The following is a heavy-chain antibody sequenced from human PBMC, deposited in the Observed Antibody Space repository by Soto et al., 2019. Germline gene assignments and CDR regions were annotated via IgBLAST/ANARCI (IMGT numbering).Heavy chain of an antibody. CDR2: IKSKSDGGTE. CDR1: GFSFSNTW. CDR3: SFQESTTVTTCGS. Sequence: EVQLVESGGGLVKPGGSLRLSCVASGFSFSNTWMSWVRQAPGKGLEWVGRIKSKSDGGTEDYAAPVKGRFTISRDDSNNTLFLQMHSLKTEDTAVYYCSFQESTTVTTCGSWGQGTLVTVSS. D-gene: IGHD4-17*01. J-gene: IGHJ5*02. V-gene: IGHV3-15*01.